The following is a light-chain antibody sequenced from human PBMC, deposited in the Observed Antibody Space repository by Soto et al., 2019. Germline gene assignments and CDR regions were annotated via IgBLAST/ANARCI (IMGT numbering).Light chain of an antibody. CDR2: AAS. Sequence: EIVLTQSPVTLSVSPGESATLSCRVSQSVGFNLAWYQQKPGQAPRLLIYAASTRATGIPARFSGSGSGTEFTLTISSLQSGDFAVYYCQQYNSWYTFGQGTKLEIK. V-gene: IGKV3-15*01. CDR1: QSVGFN. J-gene: IGKJ2*01. CDR3: QQYNSWYT.